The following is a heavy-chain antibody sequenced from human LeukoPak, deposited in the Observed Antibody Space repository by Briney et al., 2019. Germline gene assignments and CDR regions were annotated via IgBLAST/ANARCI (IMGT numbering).Heavy chain of an antibody. D-gene: IGHD6-6*01. CDR2: INPNSGGT. CDR3: ARAVRSSIAARTFDY. CDR1: GGTFSSYA. J-gene: IGHJ4*02. V-gene: IGHV1-2*06. Sequence: GASVKVSCKASGGTFSSYAISWVRQAPGQGLEWMGRINPNSGGTNYAQKFQGRVTMTRDTSISTAYMELSRLRSDDTAVYYCARAVRSSIAARTFDYWGQGTLVTVSS.